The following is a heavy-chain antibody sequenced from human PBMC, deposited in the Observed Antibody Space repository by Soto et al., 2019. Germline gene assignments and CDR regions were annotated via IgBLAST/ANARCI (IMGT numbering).Heavy chain of an antibody. D-gene: IGHD2-21*02. CDR3: AFTWTALAVNTFDY. CDR2: IYDRGTT. V-gene: IGHV4-59*01. J-gene: IGHJ4*02. Sequence: SETLSLTCTVSGSSIGTYCWSWIRQSPEKGLEWIGYIYDRGTTDYNPSLKSRVTMSVDTSKRQFSLHLNSVTTADTAVYYRAFTWTALAVNTFDYWGQRIQVTVSS. CDR1: GSSIGTYC.